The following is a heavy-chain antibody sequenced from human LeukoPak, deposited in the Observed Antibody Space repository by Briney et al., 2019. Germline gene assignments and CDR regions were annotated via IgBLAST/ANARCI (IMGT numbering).Heavy chain of an antibody. Sequence: SETLSLTCAVSGGSISSGGYSWSWIRQPPGKGLEWIGYIYHSESTYYNPSLKSRVTISVDRSKNQFSLKLSSVTAADTAVYYCARGGQLPFDYWGQGTLVTVSS. V-gene: IGHV4-30-2*01. CDR2: IYHSEST. D-gene: IGHD6-6*01. J-gene: IGHJ4*02. CDR3: ARGGQLPFDY. CDR1: GGSISSGGYS.